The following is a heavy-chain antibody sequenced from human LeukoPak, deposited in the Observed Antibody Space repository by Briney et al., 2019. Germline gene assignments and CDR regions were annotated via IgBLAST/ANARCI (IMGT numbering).Heavy chain of an antibody. CDR3: AREAPGAVFDY. CDR2: ISGYNGNT. J-gene: IGHJ4*02. Sequence: ASVKVSCKASGYSFTSYGISWVRQAPGQGLGWMGWISGYNGNTNYAQRLQGRVTMTTDTSTNTAYMELRSLRSDDTVVYYCAREAPGAVFDYWGQGTLVTVSS. D-gene: IGHD6-19*01. V-gene: IGHV1-18*01. CDR1: GYSFTSYG.